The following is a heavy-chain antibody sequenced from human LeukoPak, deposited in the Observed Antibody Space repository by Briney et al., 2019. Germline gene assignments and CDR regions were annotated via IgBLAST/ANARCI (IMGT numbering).Heavy chain of an antibody. Sequence: SETLSLTCTVSGGSISSYYWSWIRQPSGKGLEWIGYIYYSGSTNYNPSLKSRVTISVDTSKNQFSLKLSSVTAADTAVYYCATSRDGYNLFDYWGQGTLVTVSS. J-gene: IGHJ4*02. CDR2: IYYSGST. V-gene: IGHV4-59*01. D-gene: IGHD5-24*01. CDR3: ATSRDGYNLFDY. CDR1: GGSISSYY.